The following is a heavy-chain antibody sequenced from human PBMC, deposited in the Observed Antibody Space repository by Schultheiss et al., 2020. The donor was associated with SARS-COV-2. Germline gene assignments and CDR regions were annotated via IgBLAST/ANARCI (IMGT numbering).Heavy chain of an antibody. J-gene: IGHJ5*02. V-gene: IGHV4-59*08. CDR1: GGSISSYY. Sequence: SQTLSLTCTVSGGSISSYYWSWIRQPPGKGLEWIGYIYYSGSTNYNPSLKSRVTISVDTSKNQFSLKLSSVTAADTAVYYCARHEIFGVVPSSWFDPWGQGTLVTVSS. CDR2: IYYSGST. CDR3: ARHEIFGVVPSSWFDP. D-gene: IGHD3-3*01.